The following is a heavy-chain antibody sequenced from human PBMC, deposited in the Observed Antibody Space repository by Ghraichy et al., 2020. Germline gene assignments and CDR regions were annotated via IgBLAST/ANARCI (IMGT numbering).Heavy chain of an antibody. CDR2: IYPGDSDT. D-gene: IGHD3-3*01. V-gene: IGHV5-51*01. CDR3: ARLESPGYPTEYYYYGMDV. J-gene: IGHJ6*02. Sequence: GESLKISCKGSGYSFTSYWIGWVRQMPGKGLEWMGIIYPGDSDTRYSPSFQGQVTISADKSISTAYLQWSSLKASDTAMYYCARLESPGYPTEYYYYGMDVWGQGTTVTVSS. CDR1: GYSFTSYW.